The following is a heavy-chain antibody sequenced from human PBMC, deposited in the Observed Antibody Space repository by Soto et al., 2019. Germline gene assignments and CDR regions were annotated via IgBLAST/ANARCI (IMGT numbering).Heavy chain of an antibody. Sequence: VQLVETGGGLIQPGGSLRLSCAASGFTVSSNYMGWVRQAPGKGLEPVSVIYGGGATYYADSVKGRFTISRDNSKNTLYLQMNSVRAEDTAVYYCAGPLNFDYWGQGTLVTVSS. J-gene: IGHJ4*02. CDR3: AGPLNFDY. CDR1: GFTVSSNY. V-gene: IGHV3-53*02. CDR2: IYGGGAT.